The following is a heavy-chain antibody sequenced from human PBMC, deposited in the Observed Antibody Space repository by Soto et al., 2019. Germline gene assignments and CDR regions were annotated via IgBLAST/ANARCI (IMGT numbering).Heavy chain of an antibody. CDR3: ARERVRGAFDI. CDR1: GFTFSSYA. D-gene: IGHD2-21*01. V-gene: IGHV3-30-3*01. CDR2: ISYDGSNK. Sequence: QVQLVESGGGVVQPGRSLRLSCAASGFTFSSYAMHWVRQAPGKGLEWVAVISYDGSNKYYADSVKGRFTISRDNSKNTLYLQMNSLRAEDTAVYYCARERVRGAFDIWGQGTMVTVSS. J-gene: IGHJ3*02.